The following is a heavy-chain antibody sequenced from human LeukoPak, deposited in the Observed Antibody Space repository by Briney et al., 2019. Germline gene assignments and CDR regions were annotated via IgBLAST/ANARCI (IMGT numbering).Heavy chain of an antibody. Sequence: PGGSLRLSCTASGFIFSNHGMNWVRQAPGKGLEWISYISSTSADIYYVDSVKGRFTISRDNAKNSLYLQMNSLRAEDTAIDYCARRGPYFDYWGQGILVTVSS. D-gene: IGHD3-10*01. CDR2: ISSTSADI. CDR3: ARRGPYFDY. J-gene: IGHJ4*02. CDR1: GFIFSNHG. V-gene: IGHV3-21*05.